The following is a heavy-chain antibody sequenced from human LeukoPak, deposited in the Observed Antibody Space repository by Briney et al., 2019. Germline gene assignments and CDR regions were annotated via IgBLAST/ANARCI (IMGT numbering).Heavy chain of an antibody. Sequence: SETLSLTCTVSGGSISSSSYYWGWIRQPPGKGLEWIGSIYYSGSTHYNPSLKSRVTIPVDTSKNQFSLKLSSVTAADTAVYYCARRSYGVAVFQDAFDIWGQGTMVTVSS. D-gene: IGHD3-3*01. V-gene: IGHV4-39*01. CDR2: IYYSGST. J-gene: IGHJ3*02. CDR3: ARRSYGVAVFQDAFDI. CDR1: GGSISSSSYY.